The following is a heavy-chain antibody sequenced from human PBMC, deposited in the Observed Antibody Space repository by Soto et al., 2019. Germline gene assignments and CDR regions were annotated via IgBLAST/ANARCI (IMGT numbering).Heavy chain of an antibody. CDR2: IKSWSDGGTT. CDR1: GFTFKNAW. Sequence: EGQLVESGGGLVEPGETLRLSCAASGFTFKNAWMSWVRQAPGKGLEWVGRIKSWSDGGTTDYGAPVKGRFNISRDDAKNTLSLQMNSLRTADTAVYYCTTGTTVAKYYFDFWGQGTLVTVSS. CDR3: TTGTTVAKYYFDF. V-gene: IGHV3-15*01. D-gene: IGHD1-1*01. J-gene: IGHJ4*02.